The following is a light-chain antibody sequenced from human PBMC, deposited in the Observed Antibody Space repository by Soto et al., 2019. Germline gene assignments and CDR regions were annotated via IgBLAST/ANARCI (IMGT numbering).Light chain of an antibody. CDR1: SSDVGGYNY. CDR2: EGT. Sequence: QSALTQPPSASGSPGQSVTISCTGTSSDVGGYNYVSWYQQHPGKVPRLMIYEGTKRPSGVPDRFSGSKSGNTASLTVSGLQAEDEADYYCSSYSGSNNLRVFGGGTKLTVL. J-gene: IGLJ3*02. CDR3: SSYSGSNNLRV. V-gene: IGLV2-8*01.